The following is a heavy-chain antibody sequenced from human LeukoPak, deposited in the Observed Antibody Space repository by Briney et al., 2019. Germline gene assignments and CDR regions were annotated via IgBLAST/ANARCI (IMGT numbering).Heavy chain of an antibody. D-gene: IGHD2-15*01. J-gene: IGHJ4*02. V-gene: IGHV3-11*05. CDR1: GFTFSDYY. CDR2: ISSSSSYT. CDR3: ARGGIVVVVAPLDY. Sequence: GSLRLSCAASGFTFSDYYMSCIRQAPAKGREGVSYISSSSSYTNYADSVKGRFNISRDNAKNSLYLQMNSLRAEDTAVYYCARGGIVVVVAPLDYWGQGTLVTVSS.